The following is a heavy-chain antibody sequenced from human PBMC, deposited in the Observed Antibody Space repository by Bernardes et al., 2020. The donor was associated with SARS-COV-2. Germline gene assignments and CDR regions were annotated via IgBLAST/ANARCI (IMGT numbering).Heavy chain of an antibody. CDR2: INTNTGNP. V-gene: IGHV7-4-1*02. CDR3: ARDPGRDGDYDSYYYYGMDV. D-gene: IGHD4-17*01. Sequence: ASVKVSCKASGYTFTSYAMNWVRQAPGQGLEWMGWINTNTGNPTYAQGFTGRFVFSLDTSVSTAYLQISSLKAEDTAVYYCARDPGRDGDYDSYYYYGMDVWGQGTTVTVSS. CDR1: GYTFTSYA. J-gene: IGHJ6*02.